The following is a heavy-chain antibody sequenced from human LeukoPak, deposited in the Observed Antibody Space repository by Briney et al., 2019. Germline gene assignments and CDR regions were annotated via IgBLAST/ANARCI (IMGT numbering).Heavy chain of an antibody. V-gene: IGHV4-38-2*02. CDR3: ALYYYDSSGYFSSPYYFDY. CDR2: IYHSGST. CDR1: GYSISSGYY. J-gene: IGHJ4*02. Sequence: SETLSLTCTVSGYSISSGYYWGWIRQPPGKGLEWIGSIYHSGSTNYNPSLKSRVTISVDTSKNQFSLKLSSVTAADTAVYYCALYYYDSSGYFSSPYYFDYWGQGTLVTVSS. D-gene: IGHD3-22*01.